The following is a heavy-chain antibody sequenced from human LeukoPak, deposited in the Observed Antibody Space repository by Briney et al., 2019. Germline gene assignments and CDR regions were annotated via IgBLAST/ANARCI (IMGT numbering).Heavy chain of an antibody. V-gene: IGHV3-30*04. Sequence: PGRSLRLSCAASGFTFNSYAMHWVRQAPGKGLEWVAVISYDGSNKYYADSVKGRFTISRDNSKNTLYLQMNSLRAEDTAVYYCARVYCSGGSCYSHYYYYMDVWGKGTTVTVSS. CDR1: GFTFNSYA. J-gene: IGHJ6*03. CDR2: ISYDGSNK. CDR3: ARVYCSGGSCYSHYYYYMDV. D-gene: IGHD2-15*01.